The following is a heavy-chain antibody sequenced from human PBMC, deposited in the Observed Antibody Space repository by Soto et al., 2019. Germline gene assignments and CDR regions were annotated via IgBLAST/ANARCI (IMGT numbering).Heavy chain of an antibody. V-gene: IGHV3-23*01. CDR1: GFTFSSYA. J-gene: IGHJ4*02. Sequence: EVQLLESGGGLVQPGGSLRLSCAASGFTFSSYAMSWVRQAPGKGLEWVSAISGSGGSTYYADSVKGRFTISRDNSKNTVCLQMNSLRAYDTGVYYCANPAVELVAYFDYWGQGTLVTVSS. D-gene: IGHD6-13*01. CDR2: ISGSGGST. CDR3: ANPAVELVAYFDY.